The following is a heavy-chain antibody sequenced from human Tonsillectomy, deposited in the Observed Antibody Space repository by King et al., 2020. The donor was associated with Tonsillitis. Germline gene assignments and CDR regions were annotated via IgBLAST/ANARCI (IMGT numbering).Heavy chain of an antibody. CDR2: IYWNHDT. D-gene: IGHD5-24*01. Sequence: ITLKESGPTLVKPTQTLTLTCTFSGFSLSTSGVGVGWIRQPPGKALEWLALIYWNHDTRYSPTLKSRLTIPKDTSKNQVVLTITSMDPVDTATYYCAHSHSDGYNFRNFDYWGQGTLVTVSS. CDR3: AHSHSDGYNFRNFDY. V-gene: IGHV2-5*01. J-gene: IGHJ4*02. CDR1: GFSLSTSGVG.